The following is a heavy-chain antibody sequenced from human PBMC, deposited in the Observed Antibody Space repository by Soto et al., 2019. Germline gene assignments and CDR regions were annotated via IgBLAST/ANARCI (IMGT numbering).Heavy chain of an antibody. CDR2: ISAYNGNT. Sequence: QVQLVQSGAEVKKPGASVKVSCKASGYTFTSYGISWVRQAPGQGLEWMGWISAYNGNTNYAQKLQDRVTMTTDTSTSTAYMELRSPRSDDTAVYYSASGPDYGDYDYYFDYWGQGTLVTVSS. CDR3: ASGPDYGDYDYYFDY. V-gene: IGHV1-18*01. J-gene: IGHJ4*02. D-gene: IGHD4-17*01. CDR1: GYTFTSYG.